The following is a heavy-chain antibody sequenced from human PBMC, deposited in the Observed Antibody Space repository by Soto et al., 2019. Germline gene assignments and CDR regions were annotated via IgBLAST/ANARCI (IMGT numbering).Heavy chain of an antibody. CDR2: IDPSDSYT. CDR3: AISEYYDSSGSP. CDR1: GYSFTSYW. J-gene: IGHJ5*02. V-gene: IGHV5-10-1*01. D-gene: IGHD3-22*01. Sequence: RGESLKISCKGSGYSFTSYWISWVRQMPGKGLEWMGRIDPSDSYTNYSPSFQGHVTISADKSISTAYLQWSSLKASDTAMYYCAISEYYDSSGSPWGQGTLVTVSS.